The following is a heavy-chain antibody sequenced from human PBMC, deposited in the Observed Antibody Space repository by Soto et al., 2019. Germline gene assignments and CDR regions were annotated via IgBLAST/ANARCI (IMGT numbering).Heavy chain of an antibody. CDR2: IYYSGST. D-gene: IGHD3-22*01. J-gene: IGHJ5*02. CDR3: ARDRNYYDSSGYYWGNWFDP. Sequence: PSETLSLTCTVSGGSISSSSYYWGWIRQPPGKGLEWIGSIYYSGSTYYNPSLKSRVTISVDTSKNQFSLKLSSVTAADTAVYYCARDRNYYDSSGYYWGNWFDPWGQGTLVTASS. V-gene: IGHV4-39*07. CDR1: GGSISSSSYY.